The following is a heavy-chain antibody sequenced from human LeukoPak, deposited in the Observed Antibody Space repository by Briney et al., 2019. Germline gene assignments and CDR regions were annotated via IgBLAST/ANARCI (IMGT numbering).Heavy chain of an antibody. CDR3: ARPRDSGSYYAFDI. CDR1: GGSISSYY. Sequence: SETLSLTCTVSGGSISSYYWSWIRQPPGKGLEWIGYIYYSGSTDHNPSLESRVTISLDTSKSQFSLKLTSVTAADTAVYYCARPRDSGSYYAFDIWGQGTMVTVSS. J-gene: IGHJ3*02. D-gene: IGHD1-26*01. V-gene: IGHV4-59*12. CDR2: IYYSGST.